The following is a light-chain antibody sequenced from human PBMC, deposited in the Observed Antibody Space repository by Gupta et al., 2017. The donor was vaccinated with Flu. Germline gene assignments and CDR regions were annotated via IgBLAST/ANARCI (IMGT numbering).Light chain of an antibody. CDR2: EIR. CDR1: TSNIGNNY. J-gene: IGLJ3*02. V-gene: IGLV1-51*02. Sequence: VTISVSVSTSNIGNNYVSWYQQLPGTAPKLLIYEIRKRPSGIPDRFSGSKSGTSATLDITGLQTADEADYFCEAWDNYLSVVLFGGGTKVTVL. CDR3: EAWDNYLSVVL.